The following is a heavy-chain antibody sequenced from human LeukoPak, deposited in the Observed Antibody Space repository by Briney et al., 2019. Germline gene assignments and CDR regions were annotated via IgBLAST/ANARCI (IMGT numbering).Heavy chain of an antibody. CDR3: ARDVRPDY. CDR2: IKQDGTEK. D-gene: IGHD6-6*01. CDR1: GFTFSSYW. J-gene: IGHJ4*02. Sequence: PGGSLRLSRAASGFTFSSYWMSWVRQAPGEGLEWVANIKQDGTEKYYMDSVKGRFSISRDNAKNSLYLQMNALRAEDTAVYYCARDVRPDYWGQGTLVTVST. V-gene: IGHV3-7*04.